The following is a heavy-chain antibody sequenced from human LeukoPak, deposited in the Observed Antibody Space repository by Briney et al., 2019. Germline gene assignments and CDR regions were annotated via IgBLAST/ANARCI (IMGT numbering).Heavy chain of an antibody. CDR2: INHSGST. Sequence: SETLSLTCAVYGGSFSGYYWSWIRQPPGKGLEWIGEINHSGSTNYNPSLKSRVTISVDTSKNQFSLKLSSVTAADTAVYYCARGQDFWSGYYYYFDYWGQGTLVTVSS. D-gene: IGHD3-3*01. CDR3: ARGQDFWSGYYYYFDY. J-gene: IGHJ4*02. V-gene: IGHV4-34*01. CDR1: GGSFSGYY.